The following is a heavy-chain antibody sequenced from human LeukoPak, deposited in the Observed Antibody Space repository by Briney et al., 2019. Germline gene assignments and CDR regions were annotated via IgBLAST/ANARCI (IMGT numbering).Heavy chain of an antibody. J-gene: IGHJ6*02. D-gene: IGHD7-27*01. CDR2: IIPIFGTA. Sequence: SVKVSCKASGGTFSSYAISWVRQAPGQGLEWMGGIIPIFGTANYAQKFQGRVTITADKSTSTAYMELSSLRSEDTAVYYCARDPTGDQLYYYGMDVWGQGTTVTVSS. V-gene: IGHV1-69*06. CDR1: GGTFSSYA. CDR3: ARDPTGDQLYYYGMDV.